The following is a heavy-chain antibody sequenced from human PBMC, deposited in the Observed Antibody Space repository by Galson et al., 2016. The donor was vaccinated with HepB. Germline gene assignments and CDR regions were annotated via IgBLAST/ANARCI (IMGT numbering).Heavy chain of an antibody. V-gene: IGHV2-5*02. J-gene: IGHJ4*02. CDR3: AHKKGAARRVRGFDF. CDR1: GFSLTVSGVG. Sequence: PALVKPTQTLTLTCSFSGFSLTVSGVGVGWIRQPPGKALEWLALIYWDDDKRYSPSLKSRLTITKDTSKNQVVLTMTNVDPVDTATYYCAHKKGAARRVRGFDFWGQGTLATVSS. D-gene: IGHD6-6*01. CDR2: IYWDDDK.